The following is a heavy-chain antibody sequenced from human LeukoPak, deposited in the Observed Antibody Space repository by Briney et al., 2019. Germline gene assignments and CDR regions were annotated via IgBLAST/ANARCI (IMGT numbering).Heavy chain of an antibody. D-gene: IGHD3-16*02. CDR2: ISGSGGST. V-gene: IGHV3-23*01. CDR1: GFTFSSYA. Sequence: GGSLRLSCAASGFTFSSYAMSWVRQAPGEGLEWVSAISGSGGSTYYADSVKGRFTISRDNSKNTLYLQMNSLRAEDTAVYYCAKDPSLYYDYVWGSYRYTPHSFDIWGQGTMVTVSS. J-gene: IGHJ3*02. CDR3: AKDPSLYYDYVWGSYRYTPHSFDI.